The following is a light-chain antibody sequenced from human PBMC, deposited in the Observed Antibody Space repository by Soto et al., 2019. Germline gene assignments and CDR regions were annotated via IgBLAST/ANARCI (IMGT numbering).Light chain of an antibody. CDR3: QQRANWPLT. Sequence: EIVMTQSPATLSVSPGERATLSCRASQSVSSNLAWYQQKPGQAPRLLFYHASRRATGTPDRFSVSGSGTDFTLTISSLESEDFAIYYCQQRANWPLTFGGGTKVDIK. J-gene: IGKJ4*01. CDR2: HAS. V-gene: IGKV3-11*01. CDR1: QSVSSN.